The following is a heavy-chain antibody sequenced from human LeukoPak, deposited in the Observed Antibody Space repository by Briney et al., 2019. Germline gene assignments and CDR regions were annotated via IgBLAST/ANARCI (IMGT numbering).Heavy chain of an antibody. CDR3: ARGRRDGYGGLDY. Sequence: ASVKVSCKASGYTFTSYAMHWVRQAPGQRLEWMGWINAGKGNTKYSQEFQGRVTITRDTSASTANMELSSLRCEDMAVYYCARGRRDGYGGLDYWGQGTLVTVSS. V-gene: IGHV1-3*03. CDR1: GYTFTSYA. J-gene: IGHJ4*02. CDR2: INAGKGNT. D-gene: IGHD5-24*01.